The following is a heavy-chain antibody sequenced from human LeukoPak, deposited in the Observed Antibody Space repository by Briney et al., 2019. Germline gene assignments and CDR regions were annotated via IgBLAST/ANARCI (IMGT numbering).Heavy chain of an antibody. V-gene: IGHV1-18*01. Sequence: ASVKVSCKASGYTFTSYGISWVRQAPGQGLEWMGWISTYNGNTNYAQKLQGRVTMTTDTSTSTAYMELRSLRSDDTAVYYCARAPYYDILTGYYYFDYWGQGTLVSVSA. CDR2: ISTYNGNT. J-gene: IGHJ4*02. CDR3: ARAPYYDILTGYYYFDY. D-gene: IGHD3-9*01. CDR1: GYTFTSYG.